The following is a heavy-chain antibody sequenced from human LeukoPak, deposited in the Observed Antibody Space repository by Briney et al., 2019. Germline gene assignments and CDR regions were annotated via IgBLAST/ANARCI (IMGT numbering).Heavy chain of an antibody. D-gene: IGHD2-15*01. Sequence: PGGSLRLSCAASGFTLGSHEMNWVRQAPGKGLEWVSFINSFGSVISYADSVKGRFTFSRDIAKNSLYLQMNRLSAEDTGVYYCARERQDIKVFDYWGQGTLVTVSS. CDR3: ARERQDIKVFDY. CDR1: GFTLGSHE. CDR2: INSFGSVI. J-gene: IGHJ4*02. V-gene: IGHV3-48*03.